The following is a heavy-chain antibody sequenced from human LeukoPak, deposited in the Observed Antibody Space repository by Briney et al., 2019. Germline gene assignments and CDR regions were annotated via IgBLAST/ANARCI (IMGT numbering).Heavy chain of an antibody. J-gene: IGHJ3*02. CDR3: ARHLGRAFDI. Sequence: PSETLSLTCTVSGGSTSSSDYYWGWIRQPPGKDLEWIGSIYYSGSTYYSPSLKSRVTISVDTSKNQFSLKLSSVTAADTAVYNCARHLGRAFDIWGQGTMVTVSS. D-gene: IGHD3-16*01. V-gene: IGHV4-39*01. CDR1: GGSTSSSDYY. CDR2: IYYSGST.